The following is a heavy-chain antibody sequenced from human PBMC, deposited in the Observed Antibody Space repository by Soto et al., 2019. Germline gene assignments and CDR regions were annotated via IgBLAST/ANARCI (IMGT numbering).Heavy chain of an antibody. J-gene: IGHJ5*02. CDR1: GGSSSSGDYY. V-gene: IGHV4-30-4*01. D-gene: IGHD7-27*01. Sequence: PSETLSLTCTVSGGSSSSGDYYWSWIRQTPGRGLEWIGYIFHSGNTYYNPSLKSRISISLDTSKNQFSLKVTSVTAADTAIDYCASHHSGEDCFDPWGQGTLVTVYS. CDR2: IFHSGNT. CDR3: ASHHSGEDCFDP.